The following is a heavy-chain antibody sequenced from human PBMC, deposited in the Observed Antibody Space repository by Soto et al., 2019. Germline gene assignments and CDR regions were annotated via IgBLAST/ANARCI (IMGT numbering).Heavy chain of an antibody. V-gene: IGHV1-18*01. D-gene: IGHD2-15*01. CDR3: ARYSNGGNAADFDF. Sequence: ASVKVSCKASGYIFTTYGITRVRQAPGQGLEWMGSISTNNGNTDHARPFQDRITMTADTSTNTAYMEVRSLRSDDTAVYYCARYSNGGNAADFDFWGQGTPVTVSS. CDR1: GYIFTTYG. J-gene: IGHJ4*02. CDR2: ISTNNGNT.